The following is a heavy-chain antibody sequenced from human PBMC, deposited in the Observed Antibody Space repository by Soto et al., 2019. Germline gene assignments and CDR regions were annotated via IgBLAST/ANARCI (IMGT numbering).Heavy chain of an antibody. D-gene: IGHD6-6*01. CDR2: IYWDDDK. V-gene: IGHV2-5*02. CDR3: AHSRPPRLLDY. Sequence: QITLKESGPTLVKPTQTLTLTCTFSGFSLSTSGVGVGWIRQPPGKALEWLALIYWDDDKRYSSSLNSRLTITKGTSKNQVVLTMTDMDPVDTATYYCAHSRPPRLLDYWGQGTLVTVSS. CDR1: GFSLSTSGVG. J-gene: IGHJ4*02.